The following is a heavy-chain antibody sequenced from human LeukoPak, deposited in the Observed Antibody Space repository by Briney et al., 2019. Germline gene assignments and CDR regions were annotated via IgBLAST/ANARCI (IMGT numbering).Heavy chain of an antibody. Sequence: PGRSLRLSCAASGFTFSDYYMSWIRQAPGKGLEWVSYISSSSSYTNYADSVKGRFTISRDNAKNSLYLQMNSLRAEDTAVYYCARDRMELLGGMNYYDSSGYYHDYWGQGTLVTVSS. J-gene: IGHJ4*02. CDR1: GFTFSDYY. V-gene: IGHV3-11*06. CDR3: ARDRMELLGGMNYYDSSGYYHDY. CDR2: ISSSSSYT. D-gene: IGHD3-22*01.